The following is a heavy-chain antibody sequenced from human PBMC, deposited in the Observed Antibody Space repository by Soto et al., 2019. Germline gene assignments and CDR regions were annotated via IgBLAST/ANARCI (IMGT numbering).Heavy chain of an antibody. J-gene: IGHJ6*03. CDR1: SGSISSSNW. V-gene: IGHV4-4*02. Sequence: SETLSLPCAVSSGSISSSNWWSWVRQPPGKGLEWIGEIYHSGSTNYNPSLKSRVTISVDKSKNQFSLKLSSVTAADTAVYYCARLTHVTYYYYYYYMDVWGKGTTVTVSS. CDR2: IYHSGST. CDR3: ARLTHVTYYYYYYYMDV. D-gene: IGHD2-21*02.